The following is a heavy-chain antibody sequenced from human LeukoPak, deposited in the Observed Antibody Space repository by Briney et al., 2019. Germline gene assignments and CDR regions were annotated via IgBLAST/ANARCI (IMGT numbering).Heavy chain of an antibody. Sequence: PSQTLSLTCTVSGGSISSGGYSWSWIRQPPGKGLEWIGYIYYSGSTNYNPSLKSRVTISVDTSKNQFSLKLSSVTAADTAVYYCARVEIRWLAFDYWGQGTLVTVSS. D-gene: IGHD4-23*01. V-gene: IGHV4-61*08. CDR2: IYYSGST. CDR3: ARVEIRWLAFDY. J-gene: IGHJ4*02. CDR1: GGSISSGGYS.